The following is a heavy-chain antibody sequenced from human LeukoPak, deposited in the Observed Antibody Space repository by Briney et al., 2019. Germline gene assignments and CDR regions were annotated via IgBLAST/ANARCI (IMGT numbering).Heavy chain of an antibody. CDR1: GFTFSSYG. CDR2: IRYDGSNK. Sequence: GGSLRLSCAASGFTFSSYGMHWVRQAPGKGLEWVAFIRYDGSNKYYADSVKGRFTISRDNSKNTLYLQMNSLRAEDTAVYYCARDGDSSGWQPNYFDYWGQGTLVTVSS. CDR3: ARDGDSSGWQPNYFDY. J-gene: IGHJ4*02. D-gene: IGHD6-19*01. V-gene: IGHV3-30*02.